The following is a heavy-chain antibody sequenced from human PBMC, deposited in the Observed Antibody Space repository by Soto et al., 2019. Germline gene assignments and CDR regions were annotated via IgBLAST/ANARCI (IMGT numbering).Heavy chain of an antibody. D-gene: IGHD1-26*01. CDR3: TRDEGGSYDSWFHP. J-gene: IGHJ5*02. Sequence: ESGGGLVKPGGSLTLSCHFTFSMYSMNWVRQAPGKGLEWVASISSGAAYIKYADSVQGRFTISRDNAKNSVSLQMSSLRVEDTAVYFCTRDEGGSYDSWFHPWGQGTQVTVSA. CDR1: TFSMYS. V-gene: IGHV3-21*01. CDR2: ISSGAAYI.